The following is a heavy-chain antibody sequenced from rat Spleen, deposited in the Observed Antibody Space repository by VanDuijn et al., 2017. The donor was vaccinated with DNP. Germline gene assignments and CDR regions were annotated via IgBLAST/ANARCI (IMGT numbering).Heavy chain of an antibody. CDR3: ARWGTSIYWYFDF. CDR1: GYSITSNY. Sequence: EVQLQESGPGLVKPSQSLSLTCSVTGYSITSNYWGWIRKFPGNKMEWIGHISYSGSTSYNPSLKSRISITRDTSKNQFFLQLNSVTTEDTATYYCARWGTSIYWYFDFWGPGTMVTVSS. D-gene: IGHD3-1*01. CDR2: ISYSGST. V-gene: IGHV3-1*01. J-gene: IGHJ1*01.